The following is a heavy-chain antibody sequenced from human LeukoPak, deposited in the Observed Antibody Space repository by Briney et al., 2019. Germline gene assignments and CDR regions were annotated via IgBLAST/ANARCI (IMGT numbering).Heavy chain of an antibody. Sequence: ASVKVSCKASGGTFSSYTISWVRQAPGQGLEWMGRIIPILGIANYAQKFQGRVTITADKSTSTAYMELSGLRSEDTAVYYCAPHIPDDYSNYHFDYWGQGTLVTVSS. CDR2: IIPILGIA. D-gene: IGHD4-11*01. CDR3: APHIPDDYSNYHFDY. J-gene: IGHJ4*02. CDR1: GGTFSSYT. V-gene: IGHV1-69*02.